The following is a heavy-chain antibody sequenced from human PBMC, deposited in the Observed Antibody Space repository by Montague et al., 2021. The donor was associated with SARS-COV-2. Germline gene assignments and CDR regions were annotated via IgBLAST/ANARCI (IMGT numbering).Heavy chain of an antibody. CDR2: INHSGST. V-gene: IGHV4-34*01. J-gene: IGHJ3*02. CDR3: ARISRNSGFVGVFDI. D-gene: IGHD3-22*01. Sequence: TLFLTCAVYGGSFSGYYWSWIRQPPGRGLEWIGEINHSGSTKYNPSLKSRVTISVDTSKNQFSLKLSSVTAADTAVYYCARISRNSGFVGVFDIWGQGTLVTVSS. CDR1: GGSFSGYY.